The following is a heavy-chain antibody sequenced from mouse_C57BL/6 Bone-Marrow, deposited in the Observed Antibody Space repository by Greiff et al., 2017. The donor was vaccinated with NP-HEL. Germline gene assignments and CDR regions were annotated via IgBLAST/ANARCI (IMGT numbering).Heavy chain of an antibody. CDR3: ARNYDSSYWYFDV. D-gene: IGHD1-1*01. CDR1: GYTFTDYY. J-gene: IGHJ1*03. V-gene: IGHV1-19*01. Sequence: VQLKQSGPVLVKPGASVKMSCKASGYTFTDYYMNWVKQSHGKSLEWIGVINPYNGGTSYNQKFKGKATLTVDTSSSTAYMGLNSLTSEDSAVYYCARNYDSSYWYFDVWGTGTTVTVSS. CDR2: INPYNGGT.